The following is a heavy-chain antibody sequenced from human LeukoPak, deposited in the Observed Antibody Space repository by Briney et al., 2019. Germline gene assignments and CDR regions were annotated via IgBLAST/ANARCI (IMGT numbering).Heavy chain of an antibody. CDR3: VKRRKSEDGLDF. J-gene: IGHJ4*02. V-gene: IGHV3-23*01. CDR1: GFTFGRSA. Sequence: GGSLRLSCEASGFTFGRSAMTWVRQTPGKGLEWFSSISSSGNTYYADSVKGRFTISRDNSKNLVNLQMNSLRAEDTAIYYCVKRRKSEDGLDFWGQGSLVTVSS. CDR2: ISSSGNT. D-gene: IGHD5-24*01.